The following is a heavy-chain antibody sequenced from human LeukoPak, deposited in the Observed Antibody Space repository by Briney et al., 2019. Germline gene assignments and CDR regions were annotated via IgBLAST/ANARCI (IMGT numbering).Heavy chain of an antibody. Sequence: ASVKVSCKASGYRFTTDMYTIHWLRQAPGHRLEWMGWINAGNGNTKYSQKFHGRVTITGDTSARTVYMGVSSLVSEDTAVYYCARDSDSSGWSWVYWGQGTLVTVSS. V-gene: IGHV1-3*01. CDR1: GYRFTTDMYT. CDR2: INAGNGNT. D-gene: IGHD6-19*01. J-gene: IGHJ4*02. CDR3: ARDSDSSGWSWVY.